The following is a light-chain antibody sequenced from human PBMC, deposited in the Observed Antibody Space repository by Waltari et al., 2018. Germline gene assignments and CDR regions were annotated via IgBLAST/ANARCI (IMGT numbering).Light chain of an antibody. V-gene: IGLV2-14*01. Sequence: QSALTQPASVSGSLGQSITISCTGTSSDVGGITFVSWYQQDPAKAPKLMIYEVSNRPSGVSNRFSGSKSGNTASLTISGLQAEDEADYYCSSHTTSSIWVFGGGTKVTVL. CDR1: SSDVGGITF. J-gene: IGLJ3*02. CDR3: SSHTTSSIWV. CDR2: EVS.